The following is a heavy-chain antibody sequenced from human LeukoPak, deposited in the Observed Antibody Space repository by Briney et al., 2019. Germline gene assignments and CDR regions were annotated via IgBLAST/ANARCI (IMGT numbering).Heavy chain of an antibody. V-gene: IGHV1-2*02. CDR1: GSTFTDYY. J-gene: IGHJ6*03. D-gene: IGHD2-15*01. CDR3: ARDSVAATGYYYYYMDV. CDR2: INPNSGGT. Sequence: ASVKVSCKASGSTFTDYYMHWVRQAPGQGLEWMGWINPNSGGTNFAQKFQGRVTMTRDTSISTAYMELSRLRSDDTAVYYCARDSVAATGYYYYYMDVWGKGTTVTVSS.